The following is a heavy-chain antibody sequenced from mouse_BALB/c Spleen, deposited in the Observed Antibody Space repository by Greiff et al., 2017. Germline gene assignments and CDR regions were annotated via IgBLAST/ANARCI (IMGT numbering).Heavy chain of an antibody. J-gene: IGHJ4*01. CDR1: GFNIKDYY. Sequence: EVQLQQSGAELVRSGASVKLSCTASGFNIKDYYMHWVKQRPEQGLEWIGWIDPENGDTEYAPKFQGKATMTADTSSNTAYLQLSSLTSEDTAVYYTTATHYAMDYWGQGTSVTVSS. V-gene: IGHV14-4*02. CDR3: TATHYAMDY. D-gene: IGHD1-2*01. CDR2: IDPENGDT.